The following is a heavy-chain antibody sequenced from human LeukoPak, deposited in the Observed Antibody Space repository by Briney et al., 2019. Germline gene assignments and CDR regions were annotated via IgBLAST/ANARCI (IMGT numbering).Heavy chain of an antibody. CDR2: ISAYNGNT. V-gene: IGHV1-18*01. CDR3: ARVVRDYYDSSGPQGFDY. Sequence: ASVKVSCKASGYTFTSYGISWVRQAPGQGLEWMGWISAYNGNTNYAQKLQGRVTMTTDTSTSTAYMELRSLRSDDTAVYYCARVVRDYYDSSGPQGFDYWGQGTLVTVSS. CDR1: GYTFTSYG. D-gene: IGHD3-22*01. J-gene: IGHJ4*02.